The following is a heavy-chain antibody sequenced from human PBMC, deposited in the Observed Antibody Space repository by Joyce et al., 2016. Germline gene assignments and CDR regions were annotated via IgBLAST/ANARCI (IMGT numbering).Heavy chain of an antibody. CDR1: GFTFSSYW. CDR3: ARLRRWSGPSDC. V-gene: IGHV3-74*03. Sequence: EVQLVESGGGLVQPGGSLRLSCAASGFTFSSYWMYWVREAPGKGLGWVSRINRDGSSTTYADAVKGRFTISRDNAKNTLYLQMNSLRAEDTAVYYCARLRRWSGPSDCWGQGTLVTVSS. D-gene: IGHD4-23*01. CDR2: INRDGSST. J-gene: IGHJ4*02.